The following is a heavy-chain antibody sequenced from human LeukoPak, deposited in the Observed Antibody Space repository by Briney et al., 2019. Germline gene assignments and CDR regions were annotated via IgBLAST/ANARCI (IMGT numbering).Heavy chain of an antibody. Sequence: PGRSLRLSCAASGFTFSSCGMHWVRQAPGKGLEWVAVISYDGSNKYYADSVKGRFTISRDNSKNTLYLQMNSLRAEDTAVYYCARGVAYKRRQRRGCDNWFDPWGQGTLVTVSS. V-gene: IGHV3-30*03. D-gene: IGHD1-1*01. CDR1: GFTFSSCG. CDR3: ARGVAYKRRQRRGCDNWFDP. J-gene: IGHJ5*02. CDR2: ISYDGSNK.